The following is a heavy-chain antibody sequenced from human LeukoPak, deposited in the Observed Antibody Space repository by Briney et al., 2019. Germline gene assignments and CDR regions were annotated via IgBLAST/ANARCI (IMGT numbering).Heavy chain of an antibody. CDR2: IKQDGSEK. CDR1: GFTFSSYS. D-gene: IGHD1-26*01. J-gene: IGHJ6*03. CDR3: ARVGATYYYYYMDV. Sequence: GGSLRLSCAASGFTFSSYSMNWVRQAPGKGLEWVANIKQDGSEKYYVDSVKGRFTISRDNAKNSLYLQMNSLRAEDTAVYYCARVGATYYYYYMDVWGKGTTVTVSS. V-gene: IGHV3-7*01.